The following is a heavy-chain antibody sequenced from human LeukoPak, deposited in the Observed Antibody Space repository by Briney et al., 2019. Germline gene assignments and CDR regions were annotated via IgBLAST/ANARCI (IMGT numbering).Heavy chain of an antibody. V-gene: IGHV3-21*01. CDR2: IDSSSSSSSNI. Sequence: PGGSLRLSCAASGFTFSSYAMNWVRQAPGKGLEWVSFIDSSSSSSSNIRYADSVKGRFAISRDNAKNSLYLQMNSLRAEDTAVYYCARDLGGPDYWGQGTLATVSS. J-gene: IGHJ4*02. CDR3: ARDLGGPDY. CDR1: GFTFSSYA. D-gene: IGHD3-16*01.